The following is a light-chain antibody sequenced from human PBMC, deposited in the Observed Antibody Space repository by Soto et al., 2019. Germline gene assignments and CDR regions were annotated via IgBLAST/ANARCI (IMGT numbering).Light chain of an antibody. CDR1: QGIGNY. J-gene: IGKJ1*01. Sequence: DIQMTQSPSSLSASVVDRVTITCRASQGIGNYLAWYQQRPGKVPELLIFAASTLQSGVPSRFSAGGSGTDFTLTISSLQPEDVATYYCQKYNGAPPTFGQGTKVDIK. CDR3: QKYNGAPPT. CDR2: AAS. V-gene: IGKV1-27*01.